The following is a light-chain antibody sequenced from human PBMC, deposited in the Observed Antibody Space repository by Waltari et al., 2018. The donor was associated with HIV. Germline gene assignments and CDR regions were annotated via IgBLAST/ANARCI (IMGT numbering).Light chain of an antibody. CDR1: QGINRD. J-gene: IGKJ3*01. CDR3: QQLNSYPFT. V-gene: IGKV1-9*01. Sequence: DIQLTQSQSFLSASVGDRVTITCWSSQGINRDLAWYQQKLGKAPKLLIYAASTLQSVVPSRFSGSGSRTEFTRRISSLQPEDVATYYCQQLNSYPFTFGPWTKVDFK. CDR2: AAS.